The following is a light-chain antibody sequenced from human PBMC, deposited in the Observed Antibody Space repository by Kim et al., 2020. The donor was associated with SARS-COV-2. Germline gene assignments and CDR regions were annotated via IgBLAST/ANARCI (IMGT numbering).Light chain of an antibody. Sequence: GQSITISCTGTSSDIGGYVYVSWYQQDPGKAPKLLIYDVSKRPSGISNRFSGSKSGNTASLTISGLHAEDEADYYCSSYTSSNTWVFGGGTKVTVL. J-gene: IGLJ3*02. CDR2: DVS. CDR3: SSYTSSNTWV. V-gene: IGLV2-14*04. CDR1: SSDIGGYVY.